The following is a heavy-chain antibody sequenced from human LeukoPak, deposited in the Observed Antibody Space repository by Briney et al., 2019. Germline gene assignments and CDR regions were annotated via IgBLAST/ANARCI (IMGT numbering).Heavy chain of an antibody. CDR2: IWYDGSNK. Sequence: GGPLRLSCAASGFTFSSYGMHWVRQAPGKGLEWVAVIWYDGSNKYYADSVKGRFTTSRDNSKNTLYLQINSLRAEDTAVYYCAKDDSGYDSGITDYWGQGTLVTASS. CDR3: AKDDSGYDSGITDY. D-gene: IGHD5-12*01. CDR1: GFTFSSYG. J-gene: IGHJ4*02. V-gene: IGHV3-33*06.